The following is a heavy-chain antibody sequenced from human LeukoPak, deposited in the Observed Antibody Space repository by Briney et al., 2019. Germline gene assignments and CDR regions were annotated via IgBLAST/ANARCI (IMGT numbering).Heavy chain of an antibody. V-gene: IGHV3-48*04. CDR1: GFTFSSYS. D-gene: IGHD2-2*01. Sequence: PGGSLRLSCAASGFTFSSYSMNWVRQAPGKGLEWVSYISSSSSTIYYADSVKGRFTIPRDNAKNSLYLQMNSLRAEDTAVYYCARDSPVYCSSTSCYEGGYYYYYYMDVWGKGTTVTISS. J-gene: IGHJ6*03. CDR3: ARDSPVYCSSTSCYEGGYYYYYYMDV. CDR2: ISSSSSTI.